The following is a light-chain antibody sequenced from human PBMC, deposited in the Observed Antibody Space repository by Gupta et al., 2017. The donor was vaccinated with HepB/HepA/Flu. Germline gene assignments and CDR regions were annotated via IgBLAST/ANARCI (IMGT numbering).Light chain of an antibody. CDR2: TNT. CDR3: HYSDSSLRGSV. CDR1: NSNIGADYD. V-gene: IGLV1-40*01. J-gene: IGLJ3*02. Sequence: QSVLTQPPAVSGAPGQQVTISCTGSNSNIGADYDVHCYQQLPGADPNVLIYTNTNRPSGVPARFSGSKSGTYASPAITGLQAEDEADDYCHYSDSSLRGSVFGGGTKLTVL.